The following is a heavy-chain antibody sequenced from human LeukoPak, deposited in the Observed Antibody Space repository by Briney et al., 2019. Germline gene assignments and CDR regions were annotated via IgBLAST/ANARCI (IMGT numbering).Heavy chain of an antibody. V-gene: IGHV1-46*01. D-gene: IGHD3-9*01. J-gene: IGHJ5*02. CDR3: ARNLVLRYFDWLND. Sequence: ASVKLSCKASGYTFTSYYMHWVRQAPGQGLEWMGIINPSGGSTSYAQKFQGRVTMTRDTSISTAYMELSRLRSDDTAVYYWARNLVLRYFDWLNDWGQGTLVTVSS. CDR1: GYTFTSYY. CDR2: INPSGGST.